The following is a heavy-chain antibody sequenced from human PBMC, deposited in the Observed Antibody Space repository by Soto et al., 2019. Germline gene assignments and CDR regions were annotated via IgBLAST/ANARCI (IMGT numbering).Heavy chain of an antibody. Sequence: EVQMLESGGGLVQPGGSLRLSCAASGFTFSSYAMTWVGQAPGKGLEWVSTISSSDGSTYYADSVKSRFSISRDNSKNTLFLQMNSLRAEDTAIYYCAKDLYGDYVDDYWGQGTLVTVSS. V-gene: IGHV3-23*01. CDR2: ISSSDGST. J-gene: IGHJ4*02. D-gene: IGHD4-17*01. CDR3: AKDLYGDYVDDY. CDR1: GFTFSSYA.